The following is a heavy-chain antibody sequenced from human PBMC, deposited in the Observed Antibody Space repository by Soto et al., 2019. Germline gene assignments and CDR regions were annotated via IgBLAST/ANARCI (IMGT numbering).Heavy chain of an antibody. CDR2: ISSDGDNK. V-gene: IGHV3-30*18. CDR3: AKIQGNIALAGTYGIGY. D-gene: IGHD6-19*01. CDR1: GFTFSSYG. J-gene: IGHJ4*02. Sequence: QVQLVESGGGVVQPGRSLRLSCAASGFTFSSYGMHWVRQAPGKGLEWVAIISSDGDNKYYADSVKGRFTISRDNSKNTLYLQMNSLRPEDTAVYYCAKIQGNIALAGTYGIGYWGQGTLVTVSS.